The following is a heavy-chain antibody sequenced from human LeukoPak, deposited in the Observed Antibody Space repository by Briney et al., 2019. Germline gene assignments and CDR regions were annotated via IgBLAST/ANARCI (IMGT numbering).Heavy chain of an antibody. CDR3: VRVAVAGTDPGAFDI. V-gene: IGHV4-34*01. Sequence: SETLSLTCAVYGGSFNVYYWSWIRQPPGKGLEWIGEINHSGSTNYNPSLKSRVTLSVDTSKNQFSLKLSSVTAADTAVYYCVRVAVAGTDPGAFDIWGQGTMVTVSS. CDR2: INHSGST. D-gene: IGHD6-19*01. J-gene: IGHJ3*02. CDR1: GGSFNVYY.